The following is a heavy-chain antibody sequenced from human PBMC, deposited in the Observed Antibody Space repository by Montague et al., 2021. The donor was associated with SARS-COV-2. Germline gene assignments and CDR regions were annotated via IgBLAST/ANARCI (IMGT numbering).Heavy chain of an antibody. V-gene: IGHV4-4*08. J-gene: IGHJ4*02. Sequence: SETLSLTCTVSSDSINSYYWGWIRQPPGKRLEWLGYVYSSGTTNYNPSLNSRIAISVDTSKNQFSLRLDSVTAAETAIYYCATLTQSNGDFWGQGALVTVS. CDR3: ATLTQSNGDF. D-gene: IGHD4/OR15-4a*01. CDR2: VYSSGTT. CDR1: SDSINSYY.